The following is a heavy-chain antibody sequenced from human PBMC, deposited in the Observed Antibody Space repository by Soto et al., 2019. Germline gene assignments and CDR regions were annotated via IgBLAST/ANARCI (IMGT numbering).Heavy chain of an antibody. Sequence: ASVKVSCKSSRGTFTTDAISWVRQAPGQGLEWMGVIIPVFGPPTYAQRFQGRVTISADESTSTAHLELSNLRSEDTAIYYCVRGGHNSGWYRTFDFWGQGTLVTVSS. J-gene: IGHJ4*02. V-gene: IGHV1-69*13. CDR1: RGTFTTDA. D-gene: IGHD6-13*01. CDR2: IIPVFGPP. CDR3: VRGGHNSGWYRTFDF.